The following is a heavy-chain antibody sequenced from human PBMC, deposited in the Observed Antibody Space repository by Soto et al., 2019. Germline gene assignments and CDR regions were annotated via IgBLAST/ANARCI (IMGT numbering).Heavy chain of an antibody. V-gene: IGHV1-3*01. CDR2: INAGSGDT. D-gene: IGHD3-10*01. Sequence: QVQLVQSGAEVKKPGASVKVSCEASGYSFKTYSIHWVRQAPGQRLEWMGSINAGSGDTKYSPHFQGRVTITRDTPATTAYMEMRSLRSEDTAVYYCARNRLLWYEDFEPWGQGTLVIVSS. CDR1: GYSFKTYS. J-gene: IGHJ5*02. CDR3: ARNRLLWYEDFEP.